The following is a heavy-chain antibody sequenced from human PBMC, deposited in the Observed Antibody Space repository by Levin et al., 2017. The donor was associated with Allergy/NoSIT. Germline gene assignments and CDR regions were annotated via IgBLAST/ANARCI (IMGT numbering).Heavy chain of an antibody. CDR1: GGSITTYY. Sequence: KASETLSLTCTVSGGSITTYYWSWIRQPPGEGLEWIGYFSYSGSTNYNPSLKSRVTIVVDTSKNQFSLRLSSVTAADTAVYYCARSIGAAAAGDYWGPGTLVTVSS. CDR3: ARSIGAAAAGDY. V-gene: IGHV4-59*01. J-gene: IGHJ4*02. D-gene: IGHD6-13*01. CDR2: FSYSGST.